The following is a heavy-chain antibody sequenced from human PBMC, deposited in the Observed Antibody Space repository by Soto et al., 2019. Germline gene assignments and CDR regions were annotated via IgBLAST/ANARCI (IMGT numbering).Heavy chain of an antibody. V-gene: IGHV3-33*01. CDR2: IWYDGSNI. CDR1: GFTFSRYG. Sequence: GGSLRLSCAASGFTFSRYGMHWVRQAPGRGLEWVAVIWYDGSNIYYADSVKGRFTISRDNSKDTLDLQMNSLRAEDTAVYYCARDREQWLVGYYFDYWGQGTMVTVSS. D-gene: IGHD6-19*01. J-gene: IGHJ4*02. CDR3: ARDREQWLVGYYFDY.